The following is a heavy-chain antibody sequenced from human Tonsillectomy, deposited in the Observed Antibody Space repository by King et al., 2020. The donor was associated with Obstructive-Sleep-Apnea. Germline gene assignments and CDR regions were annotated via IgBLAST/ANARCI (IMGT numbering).Heavy chain of an antibody. CDR3: AREARTGGSYPG. Sequence: VQLVESGGGLVQPGGSLRLSCAASGFTFCSYAMHWFRQAPGKGLEYVLAISGNGGSTYYANSVNGRFTISRDNSKYTLYLQMGSLRTEDMAVYYCAREARTGGSYPGWGQGTLVTVSS. J-gene: IGHJ4*02. V-gene: IGHV3-64*01. CDR1: GFTFCSYA. CDR2: ISGNGGST. D-gene: IGHD1-26*01.